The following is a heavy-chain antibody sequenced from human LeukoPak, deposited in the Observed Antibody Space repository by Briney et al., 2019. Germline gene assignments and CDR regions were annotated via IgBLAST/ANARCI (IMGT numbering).Heavy chain of an antibody. V-gene: IGHV4-31*03. D-gene: IGHD3-22*01. CDR3: ARGNYYDSSGYLD. J-gene: IGHJ4*02. Sequence: SETLSLTCTVSGGSISNGDHYWSWIRQHPGKGLEWIGYIYYSGSTYYNPSLKSRVTISVDTSKNQFSLKLSSVTAADTAVYYCARGNYYDSSGYLDWGQGTLVTVSS. CDR1: GGSISNGDHY. CDR2: IYYSGST.